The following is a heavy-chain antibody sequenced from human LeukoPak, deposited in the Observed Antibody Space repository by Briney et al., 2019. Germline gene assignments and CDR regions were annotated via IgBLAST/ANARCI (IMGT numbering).Heavy chain of an antibody. CDR3: ARIARVYYYMDV. CDR2: IISTSSTT. J-gene: IGHJ6*03. CDR1: GFSFSSYE. V-gene: IGHV3-48*03. Sequence: GGSLRPSRAASGFSFSSYEINWVRQAPGKGLEWVSYIISTSSTTYYEDSVKGRFTVSRDNAKNSLYLQMNSLRVEDTAVYYCARIARVYYYMDVWGKGTTVTVSS.